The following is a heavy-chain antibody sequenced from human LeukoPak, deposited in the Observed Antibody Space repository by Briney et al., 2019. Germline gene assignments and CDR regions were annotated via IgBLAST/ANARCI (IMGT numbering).Heavy chain of an antibody. Sequence: KPSETLSLTCAVYGGSFSGYYWSWIRQPPGKGLEWIGEINHSGSTNYNPSLKSRVTISVDTSKNQFSLKLSSVTAADTAVYYCARFITNWFDPWGQGTLVTVSS. D-gene: IGHD3-16*02. V-gene: IGHV4-34*01. CDR3: ARFITNWFDP. CDR2: INHSGST. CDR1: GGSFSGYY. J-gene: IGHJ5*02.